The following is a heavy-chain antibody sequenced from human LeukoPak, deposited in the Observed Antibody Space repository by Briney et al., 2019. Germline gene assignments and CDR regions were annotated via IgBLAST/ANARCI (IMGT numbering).Heavy chain of an antibody. CDR3: ARGYCSGATCYSNWFDP. D-gene: IGHD2-15*01. CDR1: GGSISSGGYS. J-gene: IGHJ5*02. CDR2: IHHSGST. Sequence: SQTLSLTCAVSGGSISSGGYSWSWIRQPPGKGLEWIGHIHHSGSTYYNPSLKSRVTISVDRSKKQFSLKLSSVTAADTAVYYCARGYCSGATCYSNWFDPWGQGTLVTVSS. V-gene: IGHV4-30-2*01.